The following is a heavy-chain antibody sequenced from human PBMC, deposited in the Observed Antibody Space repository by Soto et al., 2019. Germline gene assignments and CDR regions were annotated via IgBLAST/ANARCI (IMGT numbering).Heavy chain of an antibody. CDR1: GFTFSLYW. CDR3: ARKSIAARPDFDY. D-gene: IGHD6-6*01. CDR2: INQDGGEK. Sequence: GGSLRLSCAASGFTFSLYWMSWVRQAPGKGLEWVANINQDGGEKNYVDSIKGRFTISRDNAKNSLYLLMDSLRSEDTAVYYCARKSIAARPDFDYWGQGTLVTVSS. V-gene: IGHV3-7*03. J-gene: IGHJ4*02.